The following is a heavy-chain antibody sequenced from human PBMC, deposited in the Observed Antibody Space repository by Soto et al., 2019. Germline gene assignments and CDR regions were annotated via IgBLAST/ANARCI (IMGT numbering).Heavy chain of an antibody. CDR3: ATVRASTPAPFDL. CDR2: IWKDGNNK. CDR1: GFTVSNYG. V-gene: IGHV3-33*01. J-gene: IGHJ3*01. Sequence: QVQLVESGGGVVQPGQSLRLSCAASGFTVSNYGMHWVRQAPGKGLEWVAVIWKDGNNKYYRDSVKGRFPISRDNSKNTLELHMSSLTGPATAVYYCATVRASTPAPFDLCCQGTMVTFSS.